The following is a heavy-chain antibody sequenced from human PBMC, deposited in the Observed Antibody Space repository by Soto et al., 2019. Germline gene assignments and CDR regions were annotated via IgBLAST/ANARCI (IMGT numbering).Heavy chain of an antibody. CDR1: GFTFGSYW. D-gene: IGHD2-2*01. CDR2: INSDGSST. J-gene: IGHJ4*02. Sequence: VGSLRLFCAASGFTFGSYWMHWVRQAPGKGLVWVSRINSDGSSTNYADSVKGRFTISRDNAKNTLYLQRNSLRAEDTAVYYCVRLYQLLFDYWGQGTLVTVSS. CDR3: VRLYQLLFDY. V-gene: IGHV3-74*01.